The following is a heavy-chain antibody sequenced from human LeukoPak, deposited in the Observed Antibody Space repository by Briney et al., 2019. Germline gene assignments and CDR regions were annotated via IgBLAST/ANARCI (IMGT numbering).Heavy chain of an antibody. CDR2: ISGDGRST. D-gene: IGHD5-12*01. CDR1: GFTFSDYA. CDR3: ATDRGYSGYGVFDY. J-gene: IGHJ4*02. V-gene: IGHV3-23*01. Sequence: GGSLRLSCAASGFTFSDYAMGWVRQAPGKGLEWVSTISGDGRSTYYADSVKGRFTISRDDSTDTLHLQMNSLRVEDSALYYCATDRGYSGYGVFDYWGQGALVSVSS.